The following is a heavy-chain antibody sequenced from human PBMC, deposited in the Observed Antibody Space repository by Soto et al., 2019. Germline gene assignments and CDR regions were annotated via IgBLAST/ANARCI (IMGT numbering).Heavy chain of an antibody. Sequence: QLQLQESGSGLVKPSQTLSLTCAVSGGSISSGGYSWSWIRQPPGKGLEWIGYIYHSGSTYYNPSLKSRVTISVDRSKNQFSLKLSSVTAADTAVYYCARYSSSWYGWFDPWGQGTLVTVSS. CDR2: IYHSGST. D-gene: IGHD6-13*01. V-gene: IGHV4-30-2*01. CDR3: ARYSSSWYGWFDP. CDR1: GGSISSGGYS. J-gene: IGHJ5*02.